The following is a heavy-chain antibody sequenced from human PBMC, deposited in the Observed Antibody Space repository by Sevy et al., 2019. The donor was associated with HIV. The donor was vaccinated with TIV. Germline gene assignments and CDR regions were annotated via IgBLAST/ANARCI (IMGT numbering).Heavy chain of an antibody. Sequence: GGSLRLSCAASVFTFSSYAMSWVRQAPGKGLEWVSAISGSGYLTYYTDSVKGRFTISRDNSKNTLYLQMNSLRAEDTAVYYCAKEGGGYYYDSSGLFDYWGQGTLVTVSS. CDR1: VFTFSSYA. D-gene: IGHD3-22*01. CDR3: AKEGGGYYYDSSGLFDY. J-gene: IGHJ4*02. V-gene: IGHV3-23*01. CDR2: ISGSGYLT.